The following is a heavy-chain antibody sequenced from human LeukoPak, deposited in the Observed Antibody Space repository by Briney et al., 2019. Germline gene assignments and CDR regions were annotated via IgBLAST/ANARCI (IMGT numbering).Heavy chain of an antibody. CDR1: GYTFTGYY. CDR2: INPNSGGT. Sequence: ASVKVSCKASGYTFTGYYMHWVRKAPGQGLEWMGWINPNSGGTNYAQKFQGRVPMTRDMSTSTVYMELSSLRSEDTAVYYCARGSGLNWGQGNLVTVS. J-gene: IGHJ4*02. D-gene: IGHD2-15*01. V-gene: IGHV1-2*02. CDR3: ARGSGLN.